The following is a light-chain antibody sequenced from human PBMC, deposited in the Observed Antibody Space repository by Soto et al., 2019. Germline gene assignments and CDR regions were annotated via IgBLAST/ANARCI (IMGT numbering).Light chain of an antibody. V-gene: IGKV3-11*01. CDR3: QQRSNSFT. J-gene: IGKJ3*01. CDR2: DAS. Sequence: EIVLTQSPATLSLSPGERATLSCRASQSVSSYLAWYQQKPGQAPRLLIYDASNRATGIPARFGGSGSGTDFTLTISSLEPEDFAVYYCQQRSNSFTFGPGTKVDIK. CDR1: QSVSSY.